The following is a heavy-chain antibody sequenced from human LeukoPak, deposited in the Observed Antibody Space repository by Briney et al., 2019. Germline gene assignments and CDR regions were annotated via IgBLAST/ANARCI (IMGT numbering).Heavy chain of an antibody. CDR3: ARGHYGLDI. CDR2: INADGSER. CDR1: GFTVSQHW. D-gene: IGHD4-17*01. Sequence: TGGSLRLSCVASGFTVSQHWTTWVRQAPGKGLEWVAHINADGSERDSVDSGTGRFSISKDNAKNPVYLQLSSLRAEDTARYYCARGHYGLDIWGQGTMVTVSS. J-gene: IGHJ3*02. V-gene: IGHV3-7*01.